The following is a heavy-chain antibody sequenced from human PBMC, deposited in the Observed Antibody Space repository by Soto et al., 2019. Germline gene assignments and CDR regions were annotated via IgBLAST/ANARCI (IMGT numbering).Heavy chain of an antibody. CDR2: ISGSGGST. Sequence: GGSLRLSCAASGFTFSSYAMSWVRQAPGKGLEWVSAISGSGGSTYYADSVKGRFTISRDNSKNTLYLQMNSLRAEDTAVYYCAKDTLGDKAAADAFDIWGQGTMVTVSS. CDR3: AKDTLGDKAAADAFDI. V-gene: IGHV3-23*01. CDR1: GFTFSSYA. J-gene: IGHJ3*02. D-gene: IGHD6-13*01.